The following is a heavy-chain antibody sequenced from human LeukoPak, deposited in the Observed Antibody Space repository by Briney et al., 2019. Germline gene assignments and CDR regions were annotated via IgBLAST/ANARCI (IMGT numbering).Heavy chain of an antibody. D-gene: IGHD6-13*01. CDR2: ISKASDNR. V-gene: IGHV3-48*02. Sequence: GGSLRLSCAASGFTFSSFSMNWVRQAPGKGLEWISYISKASDNRYYADSVKGRFTVSRDNAKNLVYLQMDNLRDEDTAIYYCTRDWEMATIAAASLGFWGQGTRVTVPS. J-gene: IGHJ4*02. CDR3: TRDWEMATIAAASLGF. CDR1: GFTFSSFS.